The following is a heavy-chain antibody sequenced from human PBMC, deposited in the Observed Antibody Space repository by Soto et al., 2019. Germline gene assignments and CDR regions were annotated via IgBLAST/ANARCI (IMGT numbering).Heavy chain of an antibody. CDR1: GYTFTSYG. Sequence: QVQLVQSGAEVKKPGASVKVSCKASGYTFTSYGISWVRQDPGQGLEWMGWISAYNGNTNYAQKLQGRVTMTTDTSTSTADMELRSLRSDDTAVYYCARAVGYSSSSDWFDPWGQGTLVTVSS. J-gene: IGHJ5*02. CDR2: ISAYNGNT. D-gene: IGHD6-6*01. V-gene: IGHV1-18*01. CDR3: ARAVGYSSSSDWFDP.